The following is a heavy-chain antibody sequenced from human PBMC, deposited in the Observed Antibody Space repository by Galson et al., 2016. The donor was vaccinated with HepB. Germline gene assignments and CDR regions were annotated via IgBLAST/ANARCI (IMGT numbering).Heavy chain of an antibody. V-gene: IGHV1-18*01. Sequence: SVKVSCKASGYTFNDYGINWVRQAPGQGLEWMGWISAYNGDTFYAQNFQGRVTMATDTSTRTVYMELRSLRSGDTAVYYCARSLRCITTSCFIDYWGQGTLVTVSS. J-gene: IGHJ4*02. D-gene: IGHD2-2*01. CDR2: ISAYNGDT. CDR1: GYTFNDYG. CDR3: ARSLRCITTSCFIDY.